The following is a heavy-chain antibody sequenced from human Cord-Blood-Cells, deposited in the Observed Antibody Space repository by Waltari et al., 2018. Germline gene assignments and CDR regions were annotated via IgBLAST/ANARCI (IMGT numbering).Heavy chain of an antibody. Sequence: EVQMVESGGGLVQPGGSLRLSCVASGFPFSSYRMNWVSQGSGKGLEWVSYISSSSSTIYYADSVKSRFTISRDNSKNSLYLQMNSLRDEDTAVYYCASQHRAHSGIYYFDYWGQGTLVTVSS. D-gene: IGHD1-26*01. V-gene: IGHV3-48*02. CDR2: ISSSSSTI. CDR3: ASQHRAHSGIYYFDY. J-gene: IGHJ4*02. CDR1: GFPFSSYR.